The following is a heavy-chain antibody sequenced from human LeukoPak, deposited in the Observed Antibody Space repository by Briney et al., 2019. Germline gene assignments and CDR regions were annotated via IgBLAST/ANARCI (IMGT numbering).Heavy chain of an antibody. CDR1: GYTFTAYY. V-gene: IGHV1-2*02. CDR2: INPNSGGT. Sequence: ASAKVSCKASGYTFTAYYMHWVRQAPGQGLEWMGWINPNSGGTNYAQKFQGRVTMTRDTSISTAYMELSRLRSDDTAIYYCARDDNFQFDYWGQGTLVTVSS. J-gene: IGHJ4*02. CDR3: ARDDNFQFDY. D-gene: IGHD1-1*01.